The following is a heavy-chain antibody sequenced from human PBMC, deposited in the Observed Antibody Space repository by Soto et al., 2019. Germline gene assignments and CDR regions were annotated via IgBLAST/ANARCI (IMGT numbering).Heavy chain of an antibody. Sequence: GGSLRLSCAASGFTFSSYAMSWVRQAPGKGLEWVSAISGSGGSTYYADSVKGRFTISRDNSKNTLYLQMNSLRAEDTAVYYCAKDRLRNYDFWSGYSYYYGMDVWGQGTTVTVSS. D-gene: IGHD3-3*01. CDR2: ISGSGGST. CDR3: AKDRLRNYDFWSGYSYYYGMDV. J-gene: IGHJ6*02. CDR1: GFTFSSYA. V-gene: IGHV3-23*01.